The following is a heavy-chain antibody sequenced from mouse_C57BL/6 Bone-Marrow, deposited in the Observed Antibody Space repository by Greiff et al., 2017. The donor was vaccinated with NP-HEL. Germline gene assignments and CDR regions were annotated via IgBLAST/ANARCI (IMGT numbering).Heavy chain of an antibody. Sequence: EVKLQQSGPELVKPGTSVKISCKASGYTFTDYYMNWVKQSHGKSLEWIGDINPNNGGTSYNQKFKGKATLTVDKSSSTAYMQLRSLTSEDSAVYYCARSNWPHFDYWGQGTTLTVSS. J-gene: IGHJ2*01. V-gene: IGHV1-26*01. D-gene: IGHD4-1*02. CDR3: ARSNWPHFDY. CDR2: INPNNGGT. CDR1: GYTFTDYY.